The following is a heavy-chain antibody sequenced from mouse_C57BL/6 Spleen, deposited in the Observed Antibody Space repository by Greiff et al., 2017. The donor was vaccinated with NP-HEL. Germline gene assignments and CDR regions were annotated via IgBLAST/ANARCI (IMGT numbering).Heavy chain of an antibody. CDR2: IYPGDGDT. Sequence: VQLQQSGPELVKPGASVKISCKASGYAFSSSWMNWVKQRPGKGLEWIGRIYPGDGDTNYNGKFKGKATLTADKSSSTAYMQLSSLTSEDSAVYFCARRVVATNYYAMDYWGQGTSVTVSS. J-gene: IGHJ4*01. CDR3: ARRVVATNYYAMDY. D-gene: IGHD1-1*01. CDR1: GYAFSSSW. V-gene: IGHV1-82*01.